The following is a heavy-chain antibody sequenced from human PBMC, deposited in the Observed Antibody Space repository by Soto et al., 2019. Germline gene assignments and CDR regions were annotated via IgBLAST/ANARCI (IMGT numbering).Heavy chain of an antibody. Sequence: QVQLVQSGVEVKKPGASVKVSCKDSGYTFVDYGFSWVRQAPGQGLEWMGWISPYNGNTHYVETFQGRVTMTTDTSTSTAFMALRTLTSDDTAVYYCARVPAPTHGDSNKNNFLDPWGQGTLVTVSS. CDR3: ARVPAPTHGDSNKNNFLDP. J-gene: IGHJ5*02. CDR2: ISPYNGNT. D-gene: IGHD3-10*01. V-gene: IGHV1-18*04. CDR1: GYTFVDYG.